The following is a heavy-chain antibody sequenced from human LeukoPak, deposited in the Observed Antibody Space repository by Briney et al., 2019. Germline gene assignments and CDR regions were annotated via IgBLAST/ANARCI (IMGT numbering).Heavy chain of an antibody. CDR2: IIPIFGTA. D-gene: IGHD3-22*01. V-gene: IGHV1-69*05. CDR1: EGTFISYA. Sequence: ASVKVSCKASEGTFISYAISWVRQAPGQGLEWMGGIIPIFGTANYAQKFQGRVTITRDTSASTAYMELSSLRSEDTAVYYCARSTWYYYDSSGYFDYWGQGTLVTVSS. J-gene: IGHJ4*02. CDR3: ARSTWYYYDSSGYFDY.